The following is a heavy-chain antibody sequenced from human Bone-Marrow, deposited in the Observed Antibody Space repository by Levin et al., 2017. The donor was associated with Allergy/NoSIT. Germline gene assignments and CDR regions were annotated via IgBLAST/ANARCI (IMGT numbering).Heavy chain of an antibody. Sequence: EASVKVSCKASGYTFTSYGISWVRQAPGQGLEWMGWISAYNGNTNYAQKLQGRVTMTTDTSTSTAYMELRSLRSDDTAVYYCARGYYDFWSGYDVWFDPWGQGTLVTVSS. V-gene: IGHV1-18*01. CDR1: GYTFTSYG. D-gene: IGHD3-3*01. J-gene: IGHJ5*02. CDR2: ISAYNGNT. CDR3: ARGYYDFWSGYDVWFDP.